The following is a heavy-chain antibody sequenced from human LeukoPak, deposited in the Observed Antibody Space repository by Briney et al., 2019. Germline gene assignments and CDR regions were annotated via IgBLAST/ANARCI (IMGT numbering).Heavy chain of an antibody. Sequence: ASVKVSCKASGYTFTGYYMHWVRQAPGQGLEWMGWINPNSGGTNYAQKFQGWVTMTRDTPISTAYMELSRLRSDDTAVYYCAITIAARLVDYYGMDVWGQGTTVTVSS. V-gene: IGHV1-2*04. CDR1: GYTFTGYY. J-gene: IGHJ6*02. D-gene: IGHD6-6*01. CDR2: INPNSGGT. CDR3: AITIAARLVDYYGMDV.